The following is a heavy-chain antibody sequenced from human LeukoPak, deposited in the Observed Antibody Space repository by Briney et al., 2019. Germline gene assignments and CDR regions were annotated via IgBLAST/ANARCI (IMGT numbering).Heavy chain of an antibody. Sequence: GGSLRLSCAASGFPFSSSPMHWVRQAPGKGLEWVAVISYDGSNQYYADSVKGRFTISRANSKNTLYLHMNSLRAEDTAVYYCAKIAAAGPLDYRGQGTLVTVSS. CDR1: GFPFSSSP. CDR2: ISYDGSNQ. J-gene: IGHJ4*02. D-gene: IGHD6-13*01. CDR3: AKIAAAGPLDY. V-gene: IGHV3-30*04.